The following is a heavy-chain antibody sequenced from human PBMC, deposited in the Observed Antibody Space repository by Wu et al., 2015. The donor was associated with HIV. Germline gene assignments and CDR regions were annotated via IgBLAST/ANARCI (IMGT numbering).Heavy chain of an antibody. CDR1: GGTFSSYA. V-gene: IGHV1-69*12. J-gene: IGHJ6*03. CDR2: IIPIFGTA. Sequence: QVQLVQSGAEVKKPGSSVKVSCKASGGTFSSYAISWVRQAPGQGLEWMGGIIPIFGTANYAQKFQGRVTITADESTSTAYMELSSLRSEDTAVYYCARGVEGYYNPYYYYYYMDVWGQRDHGHRLL. D-gene: IGHD2-21*01. CDR3: ARGVEGYYNPYYYYYYMDV.